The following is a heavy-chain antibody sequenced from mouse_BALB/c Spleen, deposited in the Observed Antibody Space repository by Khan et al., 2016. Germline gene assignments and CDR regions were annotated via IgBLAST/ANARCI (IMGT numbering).Heavy chain of an antibody. CDR2: IAPANGNT. CDR1: GFNIKDTY. V-gene: IGHV14-3*02. Sequence: EVQLQESGAELVKPGASVKLSCTVSGFNIKDTYMHWVNQRPEQGLEWIGRIAPANGNTKNDPKYQDKATITADTSSNTAYLQFSSLTSEDTAVYYCSRWVYDYDFAYWGQGTLVTVSA. D-gene: IGHD2-4*01. CDR3: SRWVYDYDFAY. J-gene: IGHJ3*01.